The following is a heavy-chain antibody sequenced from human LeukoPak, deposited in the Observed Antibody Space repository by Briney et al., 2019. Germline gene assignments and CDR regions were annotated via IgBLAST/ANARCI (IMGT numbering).Heavy chain of an antibody. D-gene: IGHD3-9*01. CDR3: AGVDLLTGYYFFDY. J-gene: IGHJ4*02. V-gene: IGHV1-18*04. CDR2: IRGDNGNT. Sequence: ASVKVSCKASGYTFTSYYMHWVRQAPGQGLEWVGWIRGDNGNTNYAQKLQGRVTMTTDTSTSTAYMELRSLGSDETAVYYCAGVDLLTGYYFFDYWGQGTLVTVSS. CDR1: GYTFTSYY.